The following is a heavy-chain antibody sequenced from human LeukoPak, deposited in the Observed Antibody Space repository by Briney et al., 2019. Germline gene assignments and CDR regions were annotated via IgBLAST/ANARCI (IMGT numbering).Heavy chain of an antibody. CDR1: GGTFSSYT. V-gene: IGHV1-2*06. D-gene: IGHD3-3*01. J-gene: IGHJ4*02. CDR2: INPNSGGT. CDR3: ARLDFWSGYYAFDY. Sequence: ASVKVSCKASGGTFSSYTISWVRQAPGQGLEWMGRINPNSGGTNYAQKFQGRVTMTRDTSISTAYMELSRLRSDDTAVYYCARLDFWSGYYAFDYWGQGTLVTVSS.